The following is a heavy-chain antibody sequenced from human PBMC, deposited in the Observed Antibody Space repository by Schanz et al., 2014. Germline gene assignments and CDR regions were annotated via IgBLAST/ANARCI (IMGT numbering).Heavy chain of an antibody. CDR1: GGTFSSST. J-gene: IGHJ6*02. V-gene: IGHV1-69*08. CDR2: IIPILDKT. D-gene: IGHD3-9*01. Sequence: QVQLVQSGAEVKKPGSSVKVSFKASGGTFSSSTLTWVRPAPGQGLEWMGRIIPILDKTNYAQKFQGRVTMTADKSTSTVYMEVSGLRSEDTAVYYCAKVDRTRYYAMDVWGQGTTVTVSS. CDR3: AKVDRTRYYAMDV.